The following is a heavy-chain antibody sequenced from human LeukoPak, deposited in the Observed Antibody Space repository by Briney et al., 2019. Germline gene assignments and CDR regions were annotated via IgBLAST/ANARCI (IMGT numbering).Heavy chain of an antibody. CDR1: GFTFSNYN. J-gene: IGHJ4*02. V-gene: IGHV3-21*04. CDR3: AKVTMGDYYGSGSHDLDGY. Sequence: GGSLRLSCAASGFTFSNYNMNWVRQTPGKGLEWVSSITRDSIYTFYADSVKGRFTISRDNAKNSLSLQMNSLRAEDTAVYYCAKVTMGDYYGSGSHDLDGYWGQGTLVTVSS. D-gene: IGHD3-10*01. CDR2: ITRDSIYT.